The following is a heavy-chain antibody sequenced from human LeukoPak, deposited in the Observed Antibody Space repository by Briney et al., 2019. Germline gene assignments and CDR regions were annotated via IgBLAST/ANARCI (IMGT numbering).Heavy chain of an antibody. V-gene: IGHV3-7*01. J-gene: IGHJ6*02. CDR2: IKQDGSEK. Sequence: PGGSLRLSCAASGFTFSGYWMSWVRQAPGKGLEWVANIKQDGSEKYYVDSVKGRFTISRDDAKNSLYLQMNSLRAEDTAVYYCARDDSFWSGYYGPTTHYGMDVWGQGTRVTVSS. CDR1: GFTFSGYW. CDR3: ARDDSFWSGYYGPTTHYGMDV. D-gene: IGHD3-3*01.